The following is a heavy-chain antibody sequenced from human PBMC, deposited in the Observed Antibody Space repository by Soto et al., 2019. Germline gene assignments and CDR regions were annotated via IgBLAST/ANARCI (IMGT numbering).Heavy chain of an antibody. V-gene: IGHV3-21*01. CDR2: ISSSSSYI. J-gene: IGHJ6*03. CDR1: GFTFSSYS. CDR3: ASLYGGNDYYYYMDV. D-gene: IGHD4-17*01. Sequence: GGSLRLSCAASGFTFSSYSMNWVRQAPGKGLEWVSSISSSSSYIYYADSVKGRFTISRDNAKNSLYLQMNSLRAEDTAVYYCASLYGGNDYYYYMDVWGKGTTVTVSS.